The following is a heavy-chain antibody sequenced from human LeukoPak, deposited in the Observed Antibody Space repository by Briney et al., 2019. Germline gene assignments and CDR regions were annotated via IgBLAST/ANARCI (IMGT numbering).Heavy chain of an antibody. CDR1: GGSFSGYY. J-gene: IGHJ4*02. Sequence: PSETLSLTCAVYGGSFSGYYWSWIRQPPGKGLEWIGEINHSGSTNYNPSLKSRVTISVDTSKNQFSLKLSSVTAADTAVYYCARGNFGLRYFDWFDYWGQGTLVTVSS. CDR2: INHSGST. CDR3: ARGNFGLRYFDWFDY. D-gene: IGHD3-9*01. V-gene: IGHV4-34*01.